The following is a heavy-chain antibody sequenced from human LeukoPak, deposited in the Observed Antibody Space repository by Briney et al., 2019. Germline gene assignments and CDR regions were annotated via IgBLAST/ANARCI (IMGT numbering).Heavy chain of an antibody. J-gene: IGHJ5*02. CDR1: GFTFSSYA. D-gene: IGHD4-17*01. CDR2: ISGSGGST. Sequence: GGSLRLSCAASGFTFSSYAMSWVRQAPGKGLEWVSAISGSGGSTYYADSVKGRFTISRDNAKNSLYLQMNSLRAEDTAVYYCATANDYGDYGGREFDPWGQGTLVTVSS. CDR3: ATANDYGDYGGREFDP. V-gene: IGHV3-23*01.